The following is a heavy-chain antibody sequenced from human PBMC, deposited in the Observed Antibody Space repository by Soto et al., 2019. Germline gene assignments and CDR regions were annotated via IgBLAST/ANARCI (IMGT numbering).Heavy chain of an antibody. J-gene: IGHJ5*02. Sequence: QLQLQESGPRLVQPSETLSLTCIVSGASISSNNYYWGWIRQPPGKGLEWIGSIYNSGSTYYKSSPVCRVTSSVDPSAIQFSLTLVSVPAADSAVYYCASYSTNYADAISWGQGILVTVSS. CDR3: ASYSTNYADAIS. V-gene: IGHV4-39*01. CDR2: IYNSGST. D-gene: IGHD2-8*01. CDR1: GASISSNNYY.